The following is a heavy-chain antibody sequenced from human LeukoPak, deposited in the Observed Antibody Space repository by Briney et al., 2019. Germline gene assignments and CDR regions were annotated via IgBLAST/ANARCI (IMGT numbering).Heavy chain of an antibody. J-gene: IGHJ6*03. Sequence: GASVKVSCKASGGTFSSYAISWVRQAPGQGLEWMGGIIPIFGTANYAQKFQDRVTITTDESTSTAYMELRSLRSEDTAVYYCARDTVAVSTNYYYYYMDVWGKGTTVTVSS. CDR1: GGTFSSYA. D-gene: IGHD2-15*01. CDR3: ARDTVAVSTNYYYYYMDV. V-gene: IGHV1-69*05. CDR2: IIPIFGTA.